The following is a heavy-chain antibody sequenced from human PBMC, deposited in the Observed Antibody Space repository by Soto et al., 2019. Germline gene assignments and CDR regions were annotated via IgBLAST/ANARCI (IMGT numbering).Heavy chain of an antibody. CDR2: IYYSGST. D-gene: IGHD2-2*01. Sequence: SETLSLTSAVSGGSISSYYWSWIRQPPGKGLEWIGYIYYSGSTNYNPSLKSRVTISVDTSKNQFSLKLSSVTAADTAVYYCARLGYCSSTSCYYYYYMDVWGKGTTVTVSS. V-gene: IGHV4-59*08. CDR1: GGSISSYY. CDR3: ARLGYCSSTSCYYYYYMDV. J-gene: IGHJ6*03.